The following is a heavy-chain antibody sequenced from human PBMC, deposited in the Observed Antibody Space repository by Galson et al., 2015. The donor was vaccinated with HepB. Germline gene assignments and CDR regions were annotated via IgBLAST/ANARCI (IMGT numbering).Heavy chain of an antibody. J-gene: IGHJ5*02. D-gene: IGHD2-8*01. V-gene: IGHV1-69*13. CDR2: IIPIFGTA. Sequence: SVKVSCKASGGTFSRYAISWVRQAPGQGLEWMGGIIPIFGTANYAQKFQGRVTITADESTSTAYMELSSLRSEDTAVYYCARALGLVYATNNWSDPWGQGTLVTVSS. CDR1: GGTFSRYA. CDR3: ARALGLVYATNNWSDP.